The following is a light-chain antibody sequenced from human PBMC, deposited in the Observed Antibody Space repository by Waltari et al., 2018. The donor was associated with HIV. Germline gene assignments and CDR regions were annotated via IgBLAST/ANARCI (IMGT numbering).Light chain of an antibody. CDR3: EQENSFPSK. Sequence: DIQMTQSPASVSASVGGRVTITCRASQGISSWLGWYQQKPGKAPKLLIYDASSWQSVVPSRLSGRGSGKEYNSTRSRKKTEDYATYDGEQENSFPSKFGGGTKVEIK. CDR2: DAS. CDR1: QGISSW. V-gene: IGKV1-12*01. J-gene: IGKJ4*02.